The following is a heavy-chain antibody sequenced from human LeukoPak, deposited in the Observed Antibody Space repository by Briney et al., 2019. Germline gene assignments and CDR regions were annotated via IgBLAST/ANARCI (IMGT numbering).Heavy chain of an antibody. CDR1: GYTFTSYG. Sequence: ASVKVSCKASGYTFTSYGISWVRQAPGQGLEWMGWISAYNGNTNYAQKLQGRVTMTTDTSTSTAYMELRSLRSDDTAVYYCARARVGLAAAATGYFDYWGQGTLVTVSS. V-gene: IGHV1-18*01. J-gene: IGHJ4*02. D-gene: IGHD6-13*01. CDR3: ARARVGLAAAATGYFDY. CDR2: ISAYNGNT.